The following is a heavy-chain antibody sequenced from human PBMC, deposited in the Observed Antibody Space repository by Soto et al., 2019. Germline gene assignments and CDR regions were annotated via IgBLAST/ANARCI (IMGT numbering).Heavy chain of an antibody. Sequence: QVQLVESGGGVVQPGRSLRLSCAASGFTFSSYAMHWVRQAPGKGLEWVAVISYDGSNKYYADSVKGRFTISRDNSKNTLYLQMNSRRAEDTAVYYCARDITAADTTLYYYYGMDVWGQGTTVTVSS. CDR3: ARDITAADTTLYYYYGMDV. CDR1: GFTFSSYA. J-gene: IGHJ6*02. CDR2: ISYDGSNK. D-gene: IGHD6-13*01. V-gene: IGHV3-30-3*01.